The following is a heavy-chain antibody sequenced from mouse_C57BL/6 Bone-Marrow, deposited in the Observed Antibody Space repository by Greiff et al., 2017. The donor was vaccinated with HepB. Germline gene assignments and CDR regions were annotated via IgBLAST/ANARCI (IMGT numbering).Heavy chain of an antibody. Sequence: EVQRVESEGGLVQPGSSMKLSCTASGFTFSDYYMAWVRQVPEKGLEWVANINYDGSSTYYLDSLKSRFIISRDNAKNILYLQMSSLKSEDTATYYCAREGSSYGFAYWGQGTLVTVSA. J-gene: IGHJ3*01. V-gene: IGHV5-16*01. CDR2: INYDGSST. D-gene: IGHD1-1*01. CDR3: AREGSSYGFAY. CDR1: GFTFSDYY.